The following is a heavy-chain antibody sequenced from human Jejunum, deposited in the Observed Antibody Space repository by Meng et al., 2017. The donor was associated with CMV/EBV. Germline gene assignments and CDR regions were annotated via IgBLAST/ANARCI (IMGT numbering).Heavy chain of an antibody. V-gene: IGHV4-39*07. CDR2: IYYTGST. CDR3: ARDTAGALY. D-gene: IGHD2-8*02. CDR1: TGSISSSSYY. Sequence: LACTVSTGSISSSSYYWNWLRQPPGKGLEWIGSIYYTGSTYYNPSLKGRFTLSLDTSKNQFSLHLSSVTAADTAVYYCARDTAGALYWGRGTLVTVSS. J-gene: IGHJ4*02.